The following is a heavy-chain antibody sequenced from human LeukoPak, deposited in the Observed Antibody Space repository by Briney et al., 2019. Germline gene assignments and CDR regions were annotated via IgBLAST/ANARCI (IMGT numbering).Heavy chain of an antibody. CDR2: IYYSGNT. CDR3: ARLPGY. V-gene: IGHV4-39*01. Sequence: PSETLSLTCSVSGGSISSSSYYWGWIRQPPGKGLEWIGSIYYSGNTYYNPSLKSRVTISVDTSKNQFSLKPSSVTAADTAVYYCARLPGYWGQGTLVTVSS. J-gene: IGHJ4*02. CDR1: GGSISSSSYY.